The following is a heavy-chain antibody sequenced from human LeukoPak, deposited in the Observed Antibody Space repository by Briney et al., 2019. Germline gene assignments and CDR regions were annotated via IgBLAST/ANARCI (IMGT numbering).Heavy chain of an antibody. CDR3: ARQAGSPYYYDSSGYYRHRGPFDY. V-gene: IGHV4-59*08. J-gene: IGHJ4*02. CDR2: IYYSGST. Sequence: PSETLSPTCTVSGGSISSYYWSWIRQPPGKGLEWIGYIYYSGSTNYNPSLKSRVTISVDTSKNQFSLKLSSVTAADTAVYYCARQAGSPYYYDSSGYYRHRGPFDYWGQGTLVTVSS. CDR1: GGSISSYY. D-gene: IGHD3-22*01.